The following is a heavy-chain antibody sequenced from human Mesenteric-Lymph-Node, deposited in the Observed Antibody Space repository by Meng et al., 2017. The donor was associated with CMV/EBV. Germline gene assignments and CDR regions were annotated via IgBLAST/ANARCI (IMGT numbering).Heavy chain of an antibody. CDR3: ARGSDIPVNNY. J-gene: IGHJ4*02. V-gene: IGHV4-34*01. Sequence: QVQLQQWGAGLLTPSETLSLTCAVYGGSFSGYYWSWIRQPTGKGLEWIGEINHSGVPNYNPSLKSRVTISLDRSKNQFSLKLSSVTAEDTAVYYCARGSDIPVNNYWGQGTLVTVSS. CDR1: GGSFSGYY. D-gene: IGHD2-15*01. CDR2: INHSGVP.